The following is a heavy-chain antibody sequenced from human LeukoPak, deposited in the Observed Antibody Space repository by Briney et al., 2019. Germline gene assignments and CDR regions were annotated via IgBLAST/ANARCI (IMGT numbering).Heavy chain of an antibody. J-gene: IGHJ5*02. Sequence: GASVKVSCKVSGHTLTELFTHWVRQAPGKGLEWMGGFDPEDGETIYAQKFQGRVTMTKDTSTHTGYMELSSLRSDDTAVYYCTLQRISFLNYFDPWGQGTLVTVSS. CDR1: GHTLTELF. V-gene: IGHV1-24*01. CDR3: TLQRISFLNYFDP. D-gene: IGHD2/OR15-2a*01. CDR2: FDPEDGET.